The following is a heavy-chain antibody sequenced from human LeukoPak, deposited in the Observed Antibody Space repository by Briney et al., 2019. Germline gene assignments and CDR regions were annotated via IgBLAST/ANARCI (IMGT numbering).Heavy chain of an antibody. D-gene: IGHD5-12*01. CDR3: AKEKPYGGYAGRYFDY. Sequence: GGSLRLSCAASGFTFSSYAMSWVRQAPGKGLERVSAISGSGGSTYYADSVKGRFTISRDNSKNTLYLQMNSLRAEDTAVYYCAKEKPYGGYAGRYFDYWGQGTLVTVSS. V-gene: IGHV3-23*01. J-gene: IGHJ4*02. CDR2: ISGSGGST. CDR1: GFTFSSYA.